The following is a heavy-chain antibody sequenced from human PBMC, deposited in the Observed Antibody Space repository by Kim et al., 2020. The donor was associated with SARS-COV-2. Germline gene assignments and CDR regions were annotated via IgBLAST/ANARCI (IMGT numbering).Heavy chain of an antibody. D-gene: IGHD4-17*01. J-gene: IGHJ4*02. CDR2: IYYSGST. CDR1: GGSISSYY. CDR3: ARASDYGDFYFDY. Sequence: SETLSLTCTVSGGSISSYYWSWIRQPPGKGLEWIGYIYYSGSTNYNPSLKSRVTISVDTSKNQFSLKLSSVTAADTAVYYCARASDYGDFYFDYWGQGTLVTVSS. V-gene: IGHV4-59*13.